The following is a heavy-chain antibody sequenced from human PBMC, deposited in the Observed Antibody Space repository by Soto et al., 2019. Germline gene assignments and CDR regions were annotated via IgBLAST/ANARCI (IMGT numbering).Heavy chain of an antibody. J-gene: IGHJ4*02. D-gene: IGHD6-13*01. Sequence: TLSLTCAVSGGSISSGCYYWSWIRQLPGKGLEWIGYIYYNGNTYYNPSLKSRVTISLDTSKNQFSLKLNSVTAADTAVYYCASAVRSWFYFDYWGQGALVTVSS. V-gene: IGHV4-31*11. CDR2: IYYNGNT. CDR3: ASAVRSWFYFDY. CDR1: GGSISSGCYY.